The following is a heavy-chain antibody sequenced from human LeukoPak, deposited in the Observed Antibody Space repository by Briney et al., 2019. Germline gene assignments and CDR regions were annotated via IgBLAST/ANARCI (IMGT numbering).Heavy chain of an antibody. V-gene: IGHV3-33*06. D-gene: IGHD7-27*01. CDR2: IWYDGSNK. J-gene: IGHJ4*02. CDR3: TKDGPNWGSDFDY. Sequence: GGSLRLSCAASGFTFSTYGVHWVRQAPGKGLEWVAVIWYDGSNKYYADSVKGRFTISRDNSKNTLYLRMNSLRAEDTAVYYCTKDGPNWGSDFDYWGQGTLVTVSS. CDR1: GFTFSTYG.